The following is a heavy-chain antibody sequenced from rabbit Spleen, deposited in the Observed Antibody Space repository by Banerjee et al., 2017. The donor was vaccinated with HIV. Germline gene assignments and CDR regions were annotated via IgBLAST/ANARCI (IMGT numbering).Heavy chain of an antibody. J-gene: IGHJ4*01. V-gene: IGHV1S47*01. CDR3: ARNANGGWDL. CDR2: IYPVFGIT. CDR1: GIDLMTIA. Sequence: QEQLVESGGGLVQPGGSLKLSCKASGIDLMTIAMSWVRQAPGKGLEWIGDIYPVFGITNYANWVQGRFTISSDNAQNTVDLQMNSLTPADTATYFCARNANGGWDLWGQGTLVTVS. D-gene: IGHD4-1*01.